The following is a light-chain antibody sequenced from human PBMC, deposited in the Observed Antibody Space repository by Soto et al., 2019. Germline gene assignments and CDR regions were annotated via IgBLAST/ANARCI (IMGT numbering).Light chain of an antibody. CDR1: QTVSLSY. CDR2: GAS. CDR3: LQYGNSPET. V-gene: IGKV3-20*01. Sequence: EVVLTQSPGTLSLSPGERATLSCRASQTVSLSYLAWYQQKPGQAPRLLIYGASSRATGIPDRFSGGGSGTDFTLIISRLEPEDFAVYYCLQYGNSPETFGQGTKVDIK. J-gene: IGKJ1*01.